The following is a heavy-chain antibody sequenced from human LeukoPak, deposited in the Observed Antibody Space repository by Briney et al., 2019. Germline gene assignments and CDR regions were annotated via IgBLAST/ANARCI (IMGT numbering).Heavy chain of an antibody. V-gene: IGHV3-23*01. D-gene: IGHD1-26*01. Sequence: GGSLRLSCVASGLTFSNYAMSWVRQAPGKGPEWVSTISGSGITYYADSVKGRFTISRDNSKNIVYLFMNTLRAEDTAMYYCAKGRSGSYAYDYRGQGTQVTVSS. CDR1: GLTFSNYA. J-gene: IGHJ4*01. CDR3: AKGRSGSYAYDY. CDR2: ISGSGIT.